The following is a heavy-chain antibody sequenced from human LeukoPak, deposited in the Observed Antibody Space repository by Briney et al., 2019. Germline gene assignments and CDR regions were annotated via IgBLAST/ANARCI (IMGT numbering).Heavy chain of an antibody. Sequence: GESLKISCKGSGYSFTSYWIGWVRQMPGKGLEWMGIIYLGDSDTRYSPSFQGQVTISADKSISTAYLQWSSLKASDTAMYYCAIRLAAAGISAFDIWGQGTMVNVSS. CDR1: GYSFTSYW. V-gene: IGHV5-51*01. D-gene: IGHD6-13*01. CDR2: IYLGDSDT. CDR3: AIRLAAAGISAFDI. J-gene: IGHJ3*02.